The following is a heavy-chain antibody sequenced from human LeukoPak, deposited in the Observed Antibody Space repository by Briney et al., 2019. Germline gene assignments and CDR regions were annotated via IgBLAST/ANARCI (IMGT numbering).Heavy chain of an antibody. V-gene: IGHV1-2*06. J-gene: IGHJ5*02. CDR3: AKVPPSITAAGNWLGP. CDR2: ISPNTGGT. CDR1: GYTFTGYY. Sequence: ASVKVSCKASGYTFTGYYIHWVRQAPGQGLEWMGRISPNTGGTDYAQKFQGRVTMTRDTSITTAYMELSRLTSDDTAIYYCAKVPPSITAAGNWLGPWGQGALVTVSS. D-gene: IGHD6-13*01.